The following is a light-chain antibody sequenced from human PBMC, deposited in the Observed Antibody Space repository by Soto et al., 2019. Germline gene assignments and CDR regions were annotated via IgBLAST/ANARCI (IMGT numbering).Light chain of an antibody. V-gene: IGKV3-20*01. Sequence: EIVLTQSPGTLSLSPGERVTLSCRASQSFCTNYLAWYLQKPGQAPRLLIYATSSRATGIPDRFSGSGSGTDFTLSISRLEPEDFAVYYCQQYATTPWTFGQGTKVDIK. CDR2: ATS. J-gene: IGKJ1*01. CDR1: QSFCTNY. CDR3: QQYATTPWT.